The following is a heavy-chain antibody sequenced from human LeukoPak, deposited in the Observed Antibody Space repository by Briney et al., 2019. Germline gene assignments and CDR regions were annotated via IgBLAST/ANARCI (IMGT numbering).Heavy chain of an antibody. V-gene: IGHV4-39*01. D-gene: IGHD5-18*01. Sequence: PSETLSLTCTVSGGSISSSSYYWGWIRQPPGKGLEWIGSIYYSGSTYYNPSLKSRVTISVDTSKNQFSLKLSSVTAADTAVYYCARHSPGYSYGTFDYWGQGTLVTVSS. J-gene: IGHJ4*02. CDR1: GGSISSSSYY. CDR3: ARHSPGYSYGTFDY. CDR2: IYYSGST.